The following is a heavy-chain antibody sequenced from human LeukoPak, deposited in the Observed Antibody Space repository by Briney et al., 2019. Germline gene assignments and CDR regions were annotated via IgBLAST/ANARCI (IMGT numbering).Heavy chain of an antibody. V-gene: IGHV3-21*01. CDR2: ISSSSSYI. J-gene: IGHJ4*02. Sequence: GGALRLSRAASGFTLSSYSLNWVRPAPGKGLEGVSSISSSSSYIYYADSVKGRFTISRDNAKNSLYLQMNSLRAEDTAVYYCARDQFDSWGQGTLVTVSS. CDR3: ARDQFDS. CDR1: GFTLSSYS.